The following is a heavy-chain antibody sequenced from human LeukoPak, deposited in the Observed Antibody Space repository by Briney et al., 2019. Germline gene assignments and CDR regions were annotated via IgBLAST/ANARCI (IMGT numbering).Heavy chain of an antibody. J-gene: IGHJ4*02. CDR2: ISSSSSYI. D-gene: IGHD3-16*01. Sequence: GGSLRLSCAASGFTFSSYSMNWVRQAPGKGLEWVSSISSSSSYIYYADSVKGRFTISRDNAKNSLYLQMNSLRAEDTAVYYCARVIPRAGGKPGPFDYWGQGTLVTVSS. CDR1: GFTFSSYS. CDR3: ARVIPRAGGKPGPFDY. V-gene: IGHV3-21*01.